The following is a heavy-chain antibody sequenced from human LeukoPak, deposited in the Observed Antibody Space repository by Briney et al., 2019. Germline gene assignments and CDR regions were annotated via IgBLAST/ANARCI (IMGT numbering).Heavy chain of an antibody. CDR3: ARDSGRVVVAAALDY. Sequence: AAVKVSCKASGYTFTSYAMNWVRQAPVQGLEWMGWINTNTGNPTYAQGFTGRFVFSLDTSVSTAYLQISSLKAEDTAVYYCARDSGRVVVAAALDYWGQGTLVTVSS. J-gene: IGHJ4*02. D-gene: IGHD2-15*01. CDR2: INTNTGNP. V-gene: IGHV7-4-1*02. CDR1: GYTFTSYA.